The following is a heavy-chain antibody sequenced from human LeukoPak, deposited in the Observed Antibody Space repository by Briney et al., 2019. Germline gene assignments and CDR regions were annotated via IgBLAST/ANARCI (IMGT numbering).Heavy chain of an antibody. D-gene: IGHD5-18*01. Sequence: PSETLSLTCTVSGYSISSGHYWSWIRQPAGKGLEWIGRIYTSGSTNYNPSLKSRVTMSVDTSKNQFSLKLSSVTAADTAVYYCARLEDTAMVVDYWGQGTLVTVSS. CDR1: GYSISSGHY. J-gene: IGHJ4*02. V-gene: IGHV4-4*07. CDR2: IYTSGST. CDR3: ARLEDTAMVVDY.